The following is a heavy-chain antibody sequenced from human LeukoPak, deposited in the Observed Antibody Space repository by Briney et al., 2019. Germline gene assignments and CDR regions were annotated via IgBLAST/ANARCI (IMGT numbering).Heavy chain of an antibody. V-gene: IGHV3-11*03. D-gene: IGHD3-22*01. CDR2: ISNSGTDT. Sequence: GGSLRLSCEGSGFSFRDYYMSWIRQTPGKGLEWVSYISNSGTDTNYADSVRGRFTISRDNAKNSLYLQMNSLRAEDTALYYCARHYYDSRYPTSGYYMDVWGKGTTVTVSS. CDR3: ARHYYDSRYPTSGYYMDV. CDR1: GFSFRDYY. J-gene: IGHJ6*03.